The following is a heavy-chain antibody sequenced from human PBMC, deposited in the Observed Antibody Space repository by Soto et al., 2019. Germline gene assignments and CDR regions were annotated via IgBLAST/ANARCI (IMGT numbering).Heavy chain of an antibody. CDR1: GGSFSGYY. Sequence: QVQLQQWGAGLLKPSETLSLTCAVYGGSFSGYYWSWIRQPPGKGLEWIGEINHSGSTNYNPSLKLRYTISVDTSKNRFSLKLSSVPAADPAVYYCARKGRGSHRYWGQGPLVTVSS. J-gene: IGHJ4*02. D-gene: IGHD5-12*01. CDR3: ARKGRGSHRY. CDR2: INHSGST. V-gene: IGHV4-34*01.